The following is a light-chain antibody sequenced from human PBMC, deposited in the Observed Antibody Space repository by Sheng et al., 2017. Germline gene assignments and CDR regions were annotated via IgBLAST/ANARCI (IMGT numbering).Light chain of an antibody. CDR1: QSLLHTNGFNY. CDR2: WGS. CDR3: MQALQTRT. V-gene: IGKV2-28*01. Sequence: DIVMTQSPLSLSVTPGEPASISCRSSQSLLHTNGFNYLEWYLQRPGQSPQLLIYWGSYRASGVPDRFSGSGSGTDFTLKISRVETDDVGIYYCMQALQTRTFGPGTKVDIK. J-gene: IGKJ3*01.